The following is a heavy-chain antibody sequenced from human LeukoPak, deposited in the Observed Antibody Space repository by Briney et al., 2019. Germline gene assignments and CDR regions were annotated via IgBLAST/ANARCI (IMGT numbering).Heavy chain of an antibody. CDR1: GYTFTSYG. CDR2: MSTYNDNT. J-gene: IGHJ5*02. D-gene: IGHD2-2*01. CDR3: ARDLAVVVPAAMDWFDP. Sequence: ASVKVSCKASGYTFTSYGISWVRQAPGQGLEWMGWMSTYNDNTNYAQKFQGRVTMTTDTSTSTAYMELRSLRSDDTAVYYCARDLAVVVPAAMDWFDPWGQGTLVTVSS. V-gene: IGHV1-18*01.